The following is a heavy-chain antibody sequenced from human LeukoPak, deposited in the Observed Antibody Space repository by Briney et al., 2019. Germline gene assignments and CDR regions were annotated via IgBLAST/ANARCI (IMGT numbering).Heavy chain of an antibody. CDR2: MNPNSGNT. CDR1: GYTFTSYD. J-gene: IGHJ4*02. Sequence: ASVKVSCKASGYTFTSYDINWVRQATGQGLEWMGWMNPNSGNTGYAQKFQGRVTMTRNTSISTAYMELSSLRSDDTAVYYCARGYGSGSYYSPPFDYWGQGTLVTVSS. V-gene: IGHV1-8*01. CDR3: ARGYGSGSYYSPPFDY. D-gene: IGHD3-10*01.